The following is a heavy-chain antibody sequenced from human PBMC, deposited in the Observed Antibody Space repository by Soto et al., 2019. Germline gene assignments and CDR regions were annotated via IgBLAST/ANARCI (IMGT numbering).Heavy chain of an antibody. CDR1: GFTFSSYA. CDR2: ISGSGGST. J-gene: IGHJ6*02. D-gene: IGHD3-9*01. CDR3: AKCYDILTGYLPRDYHYGMAV. Sequence: GGSLRLSCAASGFTFSSYAMSWVRQAPGKGLEWVSAISGSGGSTYYADSVKGRFTISRDNSKNTLYLQMNSLRAEDTAVYYCAKCYDILTGYLPRDYHYGMAVWGQGTTVTVSS. V-gene: IGHV3-23*01.